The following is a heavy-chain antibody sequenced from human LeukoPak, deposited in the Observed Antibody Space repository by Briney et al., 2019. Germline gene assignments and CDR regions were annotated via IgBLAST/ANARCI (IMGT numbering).Heavy chain of an antibody. D-gene: IGHD1-26*01. CDR2: IISTGGTI. J-gene: IGHJ4*02. Sequence: PGGSLRLSCAASGFTFSDYYMSWIRQAPGKGLGWLSYIISTGGTIYYADSVKGRFTISRDNAKNSLYLQMNSLRAEDTAVYYCARELSGIVGATTGFDYWGQGTLVTVSS. V-gene: IGHV3-11*04. CDR3: ARELSGIVGATTGFDY. CDR1: GFTFSDYY.